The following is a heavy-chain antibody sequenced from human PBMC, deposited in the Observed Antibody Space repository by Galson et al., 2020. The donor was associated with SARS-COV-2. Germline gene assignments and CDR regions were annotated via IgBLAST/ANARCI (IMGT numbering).Heavy chain of an antibody. V-gene: IGHV4-38-2*01. CDR3: ARQGVNMIVLVTVPGWYFDL. Sequence: SQTLSLTCSVSGYSVSTTNYWGWVRQPPGRGLEWIGSVYPSGTTYYNPSLKSRVTISVDTSKNQFSLRLDSVTAADTALYYCARQGVNMIVLVTVPGWYFDLWGRGTLVTVSS. J-gene: IGHJ2*01. CDR1: GYSVSTTNY. CDR2: VYPSGTT. D-gene: IGHD3-22*01.